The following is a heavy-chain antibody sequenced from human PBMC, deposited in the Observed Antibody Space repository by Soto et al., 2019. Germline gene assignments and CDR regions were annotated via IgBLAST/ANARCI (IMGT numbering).Heavy chain of an antibody. CDR1: GFTFSSYG. CDR3: ARAPGFYGDFFDY. CDR2: IWYDGSNK. J-gene: IGHJ4*02. D-gene: IGHD4-17*01. Sequence: PGGSLRLSCAASGFTFSSYGMHWVRQAPGKGLEWVAVIWYDGSNKYYADSVKGRFTISRDNAKNSLYLQMNSLRAEDTALYYCARAPGFYGDFFDYWGQGSLVTVSS. V-gene: IGHV3-33*01.